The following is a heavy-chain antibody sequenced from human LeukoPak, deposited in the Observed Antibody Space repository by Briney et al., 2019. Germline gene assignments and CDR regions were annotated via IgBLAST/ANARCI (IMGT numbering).Heavy chain of an antibody. D-gene: IGHD3-3*01. CDR2: ISGSGGST. CDR3: AKGEDFWSVPVDY. CDR1: GFTFSSYA. V-gene: IGHV3-23*01. J-gene: IGHJ4*02. Sequence: GGSLRLSCSASGFTFSSYAMSWVRQAPGKGLEWVSAISGSGGSTYYADSLKGRFTISRDNSKNTLYLQMNSLRAEDTAVYYCAKGEDFWSVPVDYWGQGTLVTVSS.